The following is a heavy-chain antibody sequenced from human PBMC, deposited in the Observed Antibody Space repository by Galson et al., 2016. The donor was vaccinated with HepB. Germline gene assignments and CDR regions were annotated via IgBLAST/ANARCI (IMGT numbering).Heavy chain of an antibody. Sequence: SLRLSCAASGFTFSSHNMAWVRQAPGKGLEWVSALSGSGGSTYYADSVKGRFSVSRDNSKNTLYLQMNSLRAEDTAVYYCAKGGAGSSWLLFDYWGQGTLVTVCS. CDR1: GFTFSSHN. D-gene: IGHD6-13*01. CDR3: AKGGAGSSWLLFDY. CDR2: LSGSGGST. V-gene: IGHV3-23*01. J-gene: IGHJ4*02.